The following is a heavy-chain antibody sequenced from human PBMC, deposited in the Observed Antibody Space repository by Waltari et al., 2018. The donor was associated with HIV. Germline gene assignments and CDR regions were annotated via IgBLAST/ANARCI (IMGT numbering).Heavy chain of an antibody. CDR2: ASHSGGT. CDR3: ARAGVARAGVVPALFDL. V-gene: IGHV4-38-2*01. Sequence: QVQLQESGPGLVKPSETLSLTCVASGYSITTDSYWGWVRQPPGKGLEWLGSASHSGGTFHNASLKSRVAISIDRSKKQVSLKVTSVTAADTAVYYCARAGVARAGVVPALFDLWGRGTLVTVSS. D-gene: IGHD3-3*01. CDR1: GYSITTDSY. J-gene: IGHJ2*01.